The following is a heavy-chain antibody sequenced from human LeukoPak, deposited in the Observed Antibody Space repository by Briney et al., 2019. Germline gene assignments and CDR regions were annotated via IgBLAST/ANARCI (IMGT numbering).Heavy chain of an antibody. CDR2: ISSSSSYI. V-gene: IGHV3-21*01. J-gene: IGHJ5*02. CDR1: GFTFSSYS. Sequence: GGSLRLSCAASGFTFSSYSMNWVRQSPGKGLEWVSSISSSSSYIYYAYSVKGRFPISRDNAKNPLYLQMNSLRAEDTAVYYCATFEYSSPREFDPWGQGTLVTVSS. CDR3: ATFEYSSPREFDP. D-gene: IGHD6-6*01.